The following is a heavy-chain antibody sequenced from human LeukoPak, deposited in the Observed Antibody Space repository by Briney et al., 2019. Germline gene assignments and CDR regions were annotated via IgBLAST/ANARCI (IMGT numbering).Heavy chain of an antibody. J-gene: IGHJ3*02. CDR2: IYYSGST. D-gene: IGHD3-22*01. CDR3: ARVKGYYDSSGYPYDAFDI. CDR1: GGSISSYY. Sequence: SETLSLTCTVSGGSISSYYWSWIRQPPGKGLEWIGYIYYSGSTNYNPSLKSRVTISVDTSKNQFSLKLSSVTAADTAVYYCARVKGYYDSSGYPYDAFDIWGQGTMVTVSS. V-gene: IGHV4-59*08.